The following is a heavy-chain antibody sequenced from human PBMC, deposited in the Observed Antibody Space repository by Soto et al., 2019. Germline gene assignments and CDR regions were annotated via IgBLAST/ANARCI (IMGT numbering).Heavy chain of an antibody. CDR3: ASGALWFEEYYSCGMDV. Sequence: QVQLVESGGGVVQPGRSLRLSCAASGFTFSRYGMHWVRQAPGKGLEGVAVIWDDGSNKYYADSVKGRFTISRDKSKNTLYLQMNRLRAEDTAVYYCASGALWFEEYYSCGMDVWGQGTTVTVSS. D-gene: IGHD3-10*01. V-gene: IGHV3-33*01. CDR2: IWDDGSNK. CDR1: GFTFSRYG. J-gene: IGHJ6*02.